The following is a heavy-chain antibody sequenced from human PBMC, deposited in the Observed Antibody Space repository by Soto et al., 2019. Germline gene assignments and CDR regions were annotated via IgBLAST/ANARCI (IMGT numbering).Heavy chain of an antibody. Sequence: EVQLVESGGGLVQPGGSLRLSCAASGFTFTNNWIHWVRQAPGKGLVWVSRVNTFGSITNYADSVRGRFTISRDNAKNTVYLQMNSLRVEDTAVYYCVRGAHSAYYFDFWGQGTLVTVSS. V-gene: IGHV3-74*01. CDR3: VRGAHSAYYFDF. CDR1: GFTFTNNW. J-gene: IGHJ4*02. D-gene: IGHD3-10*01. CDR2: VNTFGSIT.